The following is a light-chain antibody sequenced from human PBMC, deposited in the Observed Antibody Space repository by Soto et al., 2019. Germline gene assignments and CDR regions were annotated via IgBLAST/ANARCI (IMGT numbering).Light chain of an antibody. Sequence: EIVITQSPATLSVSPGERATLSCRASQSVSSNLAWYQQKPGQAPRLLIYGASTRATGIPARFSGSGSGTEFTLTISSLKSEDFAVYYCQQYNKWPPFGQGTKVDIK. V-gene: IGKV3-15*01. CDR2: GAS. CDR1: QSVSSN. J-gene: IGKJ1*01. CDR3: QQYNKWPP.